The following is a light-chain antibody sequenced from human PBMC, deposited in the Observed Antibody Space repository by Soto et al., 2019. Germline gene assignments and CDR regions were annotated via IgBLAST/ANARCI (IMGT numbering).Light chain of an antibody. CDR3: SSYTTSSTLLYV. V-gene: IGLV2-14*01. CDR2: EVS. CDR1: SSDVGGYNS. J-gene: IGLJ1*01. Sequence: QSALTQPASVSGAPGQSITISCTGTSSDVGGYNSVSWYQQHPGKAPKLMIYEVSNRPSGVSKRFSGYKSGNTASLTISGLQAEDEADYYFSSYTTSSTLLYVFGTGTKLTVL.